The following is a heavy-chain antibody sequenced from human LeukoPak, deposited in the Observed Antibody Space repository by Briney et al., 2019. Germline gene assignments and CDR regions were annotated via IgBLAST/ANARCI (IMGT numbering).Heavy chain of an antibody. V-gene: IGHV3-11*04. CDR3: ARDPSFTRMVANYFDY. J-gene: IGHJ4*02. CDR2: ISSSGSTI. CDR1: GFTFSDYY. D-gene: IGHD4/OR15-4a*01. Sequence: PGGSLRLSCAASGFTFSDYYMSWFRQAPGEGLGWVSYISSSGSTIYYADSVKGRFTISRDNAKNSLYLQMNSLRAEDTAVYYCARDPSFTRMVANYFDYWGQGTLVTVSS.